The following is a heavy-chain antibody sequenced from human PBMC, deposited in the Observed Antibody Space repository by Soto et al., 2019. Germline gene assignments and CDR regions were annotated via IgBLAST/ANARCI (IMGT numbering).Heavy chain of an antibody. V-gene: IGHV1-24*01. J-gene: IGHJ5*02. CDR2: FDPEDGET. CDR1: GYTLTELS. Sequence: ASVKVSCKVSGYTLTELSMHWVRQAPGKGLEWMGGFDPEDGETIYAQKFQGRVTMTEDTSTDTAYMELSSLRSEDTAVYYCATSKYYDILTGYYNWFDPWGQGTLVTVSS. CDR3: ATSKYYDILTGYYNWFDP. D-gene: IGHD3-9*01.